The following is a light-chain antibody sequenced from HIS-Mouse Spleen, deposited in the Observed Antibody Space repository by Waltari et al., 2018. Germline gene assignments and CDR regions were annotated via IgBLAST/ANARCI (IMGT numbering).Light chain of an antibody. Sequence: SYVLTQPPSVSVAPGQTARITCGENNIGSKSVHWYQQKPCQAPVLVVYDDSDRPSGIPERFSGSNSGNTATLTISRVEAGDEADYYCQVWDSSSDRVFGTGTKVTVL. J-gene: IGLJ1*01. V-gene: IGLV3-21*02. CDR1: NIGSKS. CDR2: DDS. CDR3: QVWDSSSDRV.